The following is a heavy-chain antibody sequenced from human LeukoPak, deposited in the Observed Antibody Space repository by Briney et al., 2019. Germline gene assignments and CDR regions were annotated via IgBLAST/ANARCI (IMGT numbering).Heavy chain of an antibody. CDR1: GGSISSSSYY. Sequence: SETLSLTCTVSGGSISSSSYYWGWIRQPPGKGLEWIGSIYYSGSTYYNPSLKSRVTISEDTSKNQFSLKLTSVTAADTAVYYCARDLFTSSWYRWFDPWGQGTLVTVSS. CDR2: IYYSGST. CDR3: ARDLFTSSWYRWFDP. D-gene: IGHD6-13*01. J-gene: IGHJ5*02. V-gene: IGHV4-39*07.